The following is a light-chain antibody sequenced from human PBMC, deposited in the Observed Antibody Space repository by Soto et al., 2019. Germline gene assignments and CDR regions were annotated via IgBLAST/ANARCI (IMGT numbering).Light chain of an antibody. CDR3: SSYATSSNLV. V-gene: IGLV2-14*01. Sequence: QSALTQPASVSGSPGQSITISCTGPSSDVGGYKYVSWYQQHPGKAPKLMIYEVSTRPSGVSTHFSDSTSGNTASLTISGLQAEDETDYYCSSYATSSNLVFGVWTKVNVL. J-gene: IGLJ2*01. CDR1: SSDVGGYKY. CDR2: EVS.